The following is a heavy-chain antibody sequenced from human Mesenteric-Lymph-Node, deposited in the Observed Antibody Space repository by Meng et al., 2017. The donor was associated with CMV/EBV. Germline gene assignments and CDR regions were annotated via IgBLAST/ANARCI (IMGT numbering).Heavy chain of an antibody. Sequence: GGSLRLSCAASGFTFSNYGMHWVRQAPGKGLVWVSRINGDGSSTTYADSVKGRFTISRDNAKNTLYLQMNSLRVEDTAVYYCARGFRFLEWFCDYWGQGTLVTVSS. D-gene: IGHD3-3*01. CDR1: GFTFSNYG. CDR3: ARGFRFLEWFCDY. J-gene: IGHJ4*02. V-gene: IGHV3-74*01. CDR2: INGDGSST.